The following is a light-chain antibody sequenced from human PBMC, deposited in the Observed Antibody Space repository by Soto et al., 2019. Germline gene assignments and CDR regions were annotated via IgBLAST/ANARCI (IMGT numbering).Light chain of an antibody. Sequence: EIVLTQSPATLSLSPGERATLSCRASQSVSSYLAWYQQKPGQAPRLLIYDASNRATGIPARFSGSGSGTDFTITISSLEPEEFAVYYCQQRSNWPPTFGGGTKVEIK. CDR1: QSVSSY. J-gene: IGKJ4*01. CDR3: QQRSNWPPT. CDR2: DAS. V-gene: IGKV3-11*01.